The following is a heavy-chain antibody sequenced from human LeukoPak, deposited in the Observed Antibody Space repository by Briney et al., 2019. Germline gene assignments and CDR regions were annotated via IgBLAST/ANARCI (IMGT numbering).Heavy chain of an antibody. CDR3: ARLAYSSSWSFDY. CDR2: IYYTGSS. D-gene: IGHD6-13*01. J-gene: IGHJ4*02. V-gene: IGHV4-39*02. Sequence: SETLSLTCTVSGDSISTSSVYWGWIRQPPGKGLERIGSIYYTGSSFYNPSLQSRVTISVDTSRNHFSLKVYSVTAADTAVFYCARLAYSSSWSFDYWGRGTLVTVSS. CDR1: GDSISTSSVY.